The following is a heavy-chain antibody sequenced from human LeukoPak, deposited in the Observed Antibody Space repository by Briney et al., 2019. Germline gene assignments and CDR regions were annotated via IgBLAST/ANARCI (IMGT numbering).Heavy chain of an antibody. D-gene: IGHD1-26*01. CDR3: ARGGGSYYY. CDR2: INHSGST. J-gene: IGHJ4*02. CDR1: GVSFSGYY. Sequence: PSETLSLTCAVYGVSFSGYYWSWIRQPPGKGLEWIGEINHSGSTNYNPSLKSRVTISVDTSKNQFSLKLSSVTAADTAVYYCARGGGSYYYWGQGTLVTVSS. V-gene: IGHV4-34*01.